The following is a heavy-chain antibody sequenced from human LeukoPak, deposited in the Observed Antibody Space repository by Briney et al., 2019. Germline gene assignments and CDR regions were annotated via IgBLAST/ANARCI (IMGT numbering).Heavy chain of an antibody. J-gene: IGHJ4*02. CDR1: GYTFSSYY. D-gene: IGHD4/OR15-4a*01. CDR3: ARSQGGALSYGADF. Sequence: GASVKVSCKASGYTFSSYYMQWVRLAPGQGLEWMGVINPSGGSTIYAQRFRGRASMTRDTSTSTVYMELNSLRSEDTAMYYCARSQGGALSYGADFWGQGTLVTVSS. V-gene: IGHV1-46*01. CDR2: INPSGGST.